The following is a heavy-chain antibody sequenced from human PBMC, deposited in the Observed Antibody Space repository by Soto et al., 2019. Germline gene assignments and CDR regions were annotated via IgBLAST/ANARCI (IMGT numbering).Heavy chain of an antibody. Sequence: EVQLVESGGGLVQPGGSLRLSCAASGFTVSSNYMSWVRQAPGKGLEWVSVIYSGGSTYYADSVKGRFTISRDNSKNTLYLQMNSLRAEDTAVYYCARDPLASAWFDPWCQGTLVTLSS. CDR1: GFTVSSNY. J-gene: IGHJ5*02. V-gene: IGHV3-66*01. CDR2: IYSGGST. CDR3: ARDPLASAWFDP.